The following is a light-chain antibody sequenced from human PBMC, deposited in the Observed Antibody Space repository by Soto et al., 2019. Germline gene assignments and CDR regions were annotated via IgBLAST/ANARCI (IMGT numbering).Light chain of an antibody. V-gene: IGKV3-20*01. CDR3: HQYGSSPWT. Sequence: VWTQSPGTLSLSAGERATLSCRASQTVSSARLAWFQQKPGQAPRLLIYGASSRAPGIPDRFSGSGSETDFTLTITRLESEDFAVDSCHQYGSSPWTFGQGTKVDIK. J-gene: IGKJ1*01. CDR1: QTVSSAR. CDR2: GAS.